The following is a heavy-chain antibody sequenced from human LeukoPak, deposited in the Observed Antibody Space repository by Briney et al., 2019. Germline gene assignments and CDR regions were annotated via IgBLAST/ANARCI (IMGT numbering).Heavy chain of an antibody. V-gene: IGHV1-46*01. D-gene: IGHD3-10*01. CDR2: INPSGGST. CDR1: GYTFTSYY. J-gene: IGHJ6*03. Sequence: ASVKVSCKASGYTFTSYYTHWVRQAPGQGLEWMGIINPSGGSTSYAQKFQGRVTMTRDTSTSTVYMELSSLRSEDTAVYYCARGPGSGFPDYYYYMDVWGKGTTVTISS. CDR3: ARGPGSGFPDYYYYMDV.